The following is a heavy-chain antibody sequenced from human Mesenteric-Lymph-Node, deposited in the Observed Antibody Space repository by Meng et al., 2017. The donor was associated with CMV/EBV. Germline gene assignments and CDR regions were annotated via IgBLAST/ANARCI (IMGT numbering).Heavy chain of an antibody. D-gene: IGHD4-23*01. CDR3: ARALTPTFDY. CDR1: GFTFDDYA. Sequence: SLKISCAASGFTFDDYAMQWVRQAPGKGLEWVSGITWNSNNIGYADSVKGRFTISRDNAKNSLYLQMNSLRVEDTALYYCARALTPTFDYWGQGTLVTVSS. CDR2: ITWNSNNI. J-gene: IGHJ4*02. V-gene: IGHV3-9*01.